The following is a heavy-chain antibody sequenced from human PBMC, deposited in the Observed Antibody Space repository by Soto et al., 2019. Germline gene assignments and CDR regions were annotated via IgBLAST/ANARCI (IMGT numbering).Heavy chain of an antibody. CDR2: IWYDGSNK. V-gene: IGHV3-33*01. J-gene: IGHJ4*02. CDR1: GFTFSSYG. Sequence: GGSLRLSCAASGFTFSSYGMHWVRQAPGKGLEWVAVIWYDGSNKYYADSVKGRFTISRDNSKNTLYLQMNSLRAEDTAVYYCARSYDYGDYPSLLDYWGQGTLVTVSS. D-gene: IGHD4-17*01. CDR3: ARSYDYGDYPSLLDY.